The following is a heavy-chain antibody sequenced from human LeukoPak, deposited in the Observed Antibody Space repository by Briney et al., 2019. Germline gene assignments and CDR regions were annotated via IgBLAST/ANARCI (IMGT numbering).Heavy chain of an antibody. J-gene: IGHJ6*03. CDR1: GFTLSSYW. Sequence: PGRSLRLSCAASGFTLSSYWMSWVRQAPGKGLEWVANIKQDGSEKYYVDSVKGRFTISRDNARNSLYLQMNSLRAEDTAVYYCARQRWDDFWSGNWGGAYYMDVWGKGTTVTVSS. D-gene: IGHD3-3*01. V-gene: IGHV3-7*01. CDR3: ARQRWDDFWSGNWGGAYYMDV. CDR2: IKQDGSEK.